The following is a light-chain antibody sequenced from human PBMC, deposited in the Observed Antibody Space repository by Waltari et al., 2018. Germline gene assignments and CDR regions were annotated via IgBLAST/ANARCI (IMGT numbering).Light chain of an antibody. Sequence: SYVLTQPPSVSVAPGQTARISCGGNNIESKSVHWYQQKPGQAPVLVVYEDSDRPSGSPGRFSGSNSGHTATLTISRVEAGDDADYYCQVWDSNSDHLYVFGTGTEVTVL. J-gene: IGLJ1*01. V-gene: IGLV3-21*02. CDR3: QVWDSNSDHLYV. CDR2: EDS. CDR1: NIESKS.